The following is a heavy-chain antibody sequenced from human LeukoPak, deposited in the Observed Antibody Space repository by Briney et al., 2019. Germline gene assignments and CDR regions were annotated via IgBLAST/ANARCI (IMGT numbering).Heavy chain of an antibody. V-gene: IGHV4-59*01. CDR3: ARDVGYCSSTSCYRAGGY. J-gene: IGHJ4*02. D-gene: IGHD2-2*01. CDR2: IYYSGST. Sequence: SETLSLTCTVSGGSISSYYWSWIRQPPGKGLEWIWYIYYSGSTNYNPSLKSRVTISVDPSKNQFSLKLSSVTAADTAVYYCARDVGYCSSTSCYRAGGYWGQGTLVTISS. CDR1: GGSISSYY.